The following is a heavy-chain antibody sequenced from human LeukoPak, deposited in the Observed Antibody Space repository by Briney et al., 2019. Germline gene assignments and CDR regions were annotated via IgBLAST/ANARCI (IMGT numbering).Heavy chain of an antibody. V-gene: IGHV1-2*04. J-gene: IGHJ4*02. D-gene: IGHD2-21*02. Sequence: ASVKVSCKASGYTFTGYYMHWVRQAPGQGLEWMGWINPNSGGTNYAQKFQGWVTMTGDTSISTAYMELSRLRSDDTAVYYCARATYKVTFDYWGQGTLVTVSS. CDR2: INPNSGGT. CDR1: GYTFTGYY. CDR3: ARATYKVTFDY.